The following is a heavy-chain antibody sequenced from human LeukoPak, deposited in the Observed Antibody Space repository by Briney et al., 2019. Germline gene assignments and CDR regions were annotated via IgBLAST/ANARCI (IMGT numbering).Heavy chain of an antibody. D-gene: IGHD5-12*01. CDR3: ARESVATVNWFDP. Sequence: KPGGSLRLSCAASGFTFSDYYMNWIRQAPGKGLEWVSYISSSGGTKYYADSVKGRFTISGDNAKNAVYLQMNSLRAEDTAIYYCARESVATVNWFDPWGQGTLVTVSS. CDR1: GFTFSDYY. J-gene: IGHJ5*02. CDR2: ISSSGGTK. V-gene: IGHV3-11*01.